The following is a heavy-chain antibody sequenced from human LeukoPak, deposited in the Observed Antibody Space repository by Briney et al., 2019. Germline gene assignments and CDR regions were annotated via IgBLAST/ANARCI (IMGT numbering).Heavy chain of an antibody. J-gene: IGHJ6*03. CDR1: GYTFTGYD. D-gene: IGHD3-10*01. Sequence: ASVKVSCKASGYTFTGYDINWVRQATGQGLEWMGWMNPNSGNTGYAQKFQGRVTMTRNTSISTAYMELSSLRSDDTAVYYCARGGSGSFRAYYYYMDVWGQGTMVTVS. V-gene: IGHV1-8*01. CDR3: ARGGSGSFRAYYYYMDV. CDR2: MNPNSGNT.